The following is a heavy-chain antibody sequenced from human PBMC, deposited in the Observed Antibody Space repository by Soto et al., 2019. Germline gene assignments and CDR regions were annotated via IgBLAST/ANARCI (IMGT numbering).Heavy chain of an antibody. CDR3: EREGGNSSSYYDDGMDG. Sequence: QVQLVQSGAEVKKPGASVKVSCKTSGYTFTNYGISWVRQAPGQGLEWMGWISAYTGNTNSAQKVQGRITMTTDTSTGTGEMGERSPRSDDTAVYFGEREGGNSSSYYDDGMDGLCQGTRVPASS. V-gene: IGHV1-18*01. CDR1: GYTFTNYG. D-gene: IGHD6-6*01. CDR2: ISAYTGNT. J-gene: IGHJ6*02.